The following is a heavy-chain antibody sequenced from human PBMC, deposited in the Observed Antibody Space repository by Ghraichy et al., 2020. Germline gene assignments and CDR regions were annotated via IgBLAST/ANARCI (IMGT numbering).Heavy chain of an antibody. Sequence: SETLSLTCTVSGDSINNDYWSWLRQPPGKGLEWIAYVHYNGRTNYNPSLKSRATILLDTSKTQFSLTLSSVTAADTAVYYCARGAGWYNPWGQGTLGTVS. CDR1: GDSINNDY. CDR3: ARGAGWYNP. D-gene: IGHD6-19*01. V-gene: IGHV4-59*01. J-gene: IGHJ5*02. CDR2: VHYNGRT.